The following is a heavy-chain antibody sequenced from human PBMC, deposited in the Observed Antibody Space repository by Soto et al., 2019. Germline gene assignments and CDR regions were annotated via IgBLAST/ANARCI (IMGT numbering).Heavy chain of an antibody. CDR1: GFTFSSYG. CDR2: ISYDGSNK. Sequence: GGSLRLSCAASGFTFSSYGMHWVRQAPGKGLEWVAVISYDGSNKYYADSVKGRFTISRDNSKNTLYLQMNSLRAEDTAAYYCAKDTRPQRLFRPIYYYYGMDVWGQGTTVTVSS. J-gene: IGHJ6*02. CDR3: AKDTRPQRLFRPIYYYYGMDV. D-gene: IGHD1-1*01. V-gene: IGHV3-30*18.